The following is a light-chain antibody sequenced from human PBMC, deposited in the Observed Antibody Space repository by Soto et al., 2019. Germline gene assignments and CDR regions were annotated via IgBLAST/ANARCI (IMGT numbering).Light chain of an antibody. CDR1: SSDPGGYNY. CDR3: QSDDTSLSGSEV. CDR2: DVT. J-gene: IGLJ1*01. V-gene: IGLV2-11*01. Sequence: QPALTQPRSVSGSPGQSVTISCTGTSSDPGGYNYVSWYQQHPGKAPKLMIYDVTNRPSGIPDRFSGSKSGTSASLAITGLQAEDEADYYCQSDDTSLSGSEVFGTGTQVTGL.